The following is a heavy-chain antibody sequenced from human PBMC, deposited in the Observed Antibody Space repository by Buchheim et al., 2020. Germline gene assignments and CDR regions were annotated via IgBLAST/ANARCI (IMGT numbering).Heavy chain of an antibody. CDR2: IYYSGSI. Sequence: QVQLQESGPGLVKPSQTLSLTCTVSGGSISSGGYYWSWIRQHPGKGLEWIGYIYYSGSIYYNPSLKSRVTISVDTSTNQFSLKLSSVTATDTAVYYCARDSSTYYYFWSGYSNYYYYGMDVWGQGTT. D-gene: IGHD3-3*01. J-gene: IGHJ6*02. V-gene: IGHV4-31*03. CDR3: ARDSSTYYYFWSGYSNYYYYGMDV. CDR1: GGSISSGGYY.